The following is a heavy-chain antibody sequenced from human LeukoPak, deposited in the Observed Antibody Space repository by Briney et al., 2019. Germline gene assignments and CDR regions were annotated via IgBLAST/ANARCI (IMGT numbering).Heavy chain of an antibody. CDR1: GFNFSNYA. CDR3: ARDRGSNWFDP. J-gene: IGHJ5*02. Sequence: GGSLRLSCAASGFNFSNYAMSWVRQAPGKGLEWVANIKQDGSEKYYVDSVKGRFTISRDNAKNSLYLQMNSLRAEDTAVYYCARDRGSNWFDPWGQGTLVTVSS. V-gene: IGHV3-7*01. CDR2: IKQDGSEK.